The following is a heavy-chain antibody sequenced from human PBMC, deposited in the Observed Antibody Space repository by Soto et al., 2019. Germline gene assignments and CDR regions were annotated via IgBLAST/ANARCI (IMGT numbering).Heavy chain of an antibody. J-gene: IGHJ4*02. CDR1: GFTFSSYG. V-gene: IGHV3-30*18. Sequence: QVQLVESGGGVVQPGRSLRLSCAASGFTFSSYGMHWVRQAPGKGLEGVAVISYDGSNKYYADSVKGRFTISRDNSKNTLYLQMNSLRAEDTAVYYCAKDLRLIAAAGPFFDYWGQGTLVTVSS. CDR3: AKDLRLIAAAGPFFDY. D-gene: IGHD6-13*01. CDR2: ISYDGSNK.